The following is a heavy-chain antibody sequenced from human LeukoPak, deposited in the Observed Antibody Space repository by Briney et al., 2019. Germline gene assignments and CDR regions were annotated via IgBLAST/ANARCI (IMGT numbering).Heavy chain of an antibody. CDR2: IFSSGGT. Sequence: SETLSLTCTVSGASISRYYWSWFRQPPGKGLECIGYIFSSGGTKYNPSLESRLTISVDTSRDQVSLSLTSMTPADTAVYYCARESTAAAASHLWGRGTLVTVSS. V-gene: IGHV4-59*01. CDR1: GASISRYY. CDR3: ARESTAAAASHL. J-gene: IGHJ2*01. D-gene: IGHD2-2*01.